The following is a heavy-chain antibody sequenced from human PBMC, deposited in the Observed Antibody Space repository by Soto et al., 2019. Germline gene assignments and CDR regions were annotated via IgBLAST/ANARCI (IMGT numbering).Heavy chain of an antibody. D-gene: IGHD5-12*01. CDR2: IYSGGST. J-gene: IGHJ6*03. CDR1: GFSFSRCA. Sequence: PGGSLRLSCVASGFSFSRCAMSWVRQAPGKGLEWVSVIYSGGSTYYADSVKGRFTISRHNSKNTLYLQMNSLRAEDTAVYYCAGDSGYSGFMDVWGKGTTVTVSS. CDR3: AGDSGYSGFMDV. V-gene: IGHV3-53*04.